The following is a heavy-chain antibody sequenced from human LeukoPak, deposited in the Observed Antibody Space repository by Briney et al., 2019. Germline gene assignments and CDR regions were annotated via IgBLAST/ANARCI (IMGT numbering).Heavy chain of an antibody. CDR1: GLTFSSYW. D-gene: IGHD6-13*01. J-gene: IGHJ4*02. V-gene: IGHV3-7*01. CDR2: IKQDGSEK. Sequence: GGSLRLSCAASGLTFSSYWMSWVRQAPGKGLEWVANIKQDGSEKYYVDSVKGRFTISRDDAKNSLYLQMNSLRAEDTAVYYCARGPIKTYSSSWYLEYYFDYWGQGTLVTVSS. CDR3: ARGPIKTYSSSWYLEYYFDY.